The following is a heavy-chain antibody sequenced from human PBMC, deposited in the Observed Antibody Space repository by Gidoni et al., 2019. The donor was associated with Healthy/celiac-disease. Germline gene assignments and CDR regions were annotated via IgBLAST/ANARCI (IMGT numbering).Heavy chain of an antibody. D-gene: IGHD1-26*01. CDR1: GFTFSSYA. J-gene: IGHJ4*02. CDR2: ISGSGGST. CDR3: AKVGGWELLGPSRCYFDY. Sequence: EVQLVESGGGLVQPGGSLSLSCAASGFTFSSYARGWVRQAPGKGLEWVSAISGSGGSTYYADSVKGRFTISRDNSKNTLYLQMNSLRAEDTAVYYCAKVGGWELLGPSRCYFDYWGQGTLVTVSS. V-gene: IGHV3-23*04.